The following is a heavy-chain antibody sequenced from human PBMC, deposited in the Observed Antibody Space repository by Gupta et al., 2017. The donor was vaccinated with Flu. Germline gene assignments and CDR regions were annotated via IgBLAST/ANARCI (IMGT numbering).Heavy chain of an antibody. J-gene: IGHJ3*02. CDR1: SAA. CDR2: TYYRSKWYN. CDR3: ARGAYIDYESAFDI. V-gene: IGHV6-1*01. D-gene: IGHD5-12*01. Sequence: SAAWNWIRQSPSGGLEWLGKTYYRSKWYNDYSGAGKSRITIDPDTCKIPLSLQLNSVTQKDTAVDYCARGAYIDYESAFDIWGQGTRGTVSS.